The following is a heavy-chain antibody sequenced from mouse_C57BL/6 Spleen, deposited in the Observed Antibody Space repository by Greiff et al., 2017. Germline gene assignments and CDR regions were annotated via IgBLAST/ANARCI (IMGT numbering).Heavy chain of an antibody. CDR2: IDPSDSET. CDR1: GYTFPSYW. J-gene: IGHJ1*03. D-gene: IGHD1-1*01. V-gene: IGHV1-52*01. Sequence: VQLQQPGAELVRPGSSVKLSCKASGYTFPSYWMHWVKQRPIQGLEWIGNIDPSDSETHYNQKFKDKATLTVDKSSSTAYMQLSSLTSEDSAVYYCARGTTVVATNYFDVWGTGTTVTVSS. CDR3: ARGTTVVATNYFDV.